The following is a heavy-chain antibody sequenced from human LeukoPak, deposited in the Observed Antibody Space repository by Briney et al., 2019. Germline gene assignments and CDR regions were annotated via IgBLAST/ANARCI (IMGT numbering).Heavy chain of an antibody. CDR3: ARDQTVGATFDY. D-gene: IGHD1-26*01. V-gene: IGHV3-30-3*01. CDR2: ISYDGSNK. CDR1: GLTFRSYA. Sequence: GRSLRLSCAASGLTFRSYAMHWVRQAPGKGLEWVAVISYDGSNKYYADSVKGRFTISRDNSKNTLYLQMNSLRAEDTAVYYCARDQTVGATFDYWGQGTLVTVSS. J-gene: IGHJ4*02.